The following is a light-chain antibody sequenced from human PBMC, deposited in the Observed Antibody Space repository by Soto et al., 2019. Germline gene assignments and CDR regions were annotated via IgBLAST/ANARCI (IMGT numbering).Light chain of an antibody. V-gene: IGLV2-8*01. CDR3: SSYAGSNNVVV. Sequence: QSALTQPPSASGSPGQSVTISCTGTSSDVGDYNYVSWYQHHPGKAPKLMMYEVSKRPSGVPDRFSGSKSGNTASLTVSGLQADDEADYYCSSYAGSNNVVVFGGGTKVTVL. CDR1: SSDVGDYNY. CDR2: EVS. J-gene: IGLJ2*01.